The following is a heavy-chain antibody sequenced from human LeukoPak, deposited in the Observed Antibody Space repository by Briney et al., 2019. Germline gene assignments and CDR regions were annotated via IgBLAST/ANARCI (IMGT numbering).Heavy chain of an antibody. CDR3: AKVGAAATGFPFDY. CDR1: GFTFSSYA. J-gene: IGHJ4*02. D-gene: IGHD2-15*01. Sequence: GGSLRLSCAASGFTFSSYAMSWVRQAPGEGLEWVSAISGSGGSTYYADSVKGRFTISRDNSKNTLYLQMNSLRAEDTAVYYCAKVGAAATGFPFDYWGQGTLVTVSS. V-gene: IGHV3-23*01. CDR2: ISGSGGST.